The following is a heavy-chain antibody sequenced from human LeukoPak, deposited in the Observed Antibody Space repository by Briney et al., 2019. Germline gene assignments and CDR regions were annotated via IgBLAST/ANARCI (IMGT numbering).Heavy chain of an antibody. CDR2: IYYSGST. Sequence: SQTLSLTCTVSGGSISSGGYCWSWIRQHPGKGLEWIGYIYYSGSTYYNPSLKSRVTISVDTSKNQFSLKLSSVTAADTAVYYCARPYCSGGSCCDWYFDLWGRGTLDTVSS. V-gene: IGHV4-31*03. CDR1: GGSISSGGYC. J-gene: IGHJ2*01. CDR3: ARPYCSGGSCCDWYFDL. D-gene: IGHD2-15*01.